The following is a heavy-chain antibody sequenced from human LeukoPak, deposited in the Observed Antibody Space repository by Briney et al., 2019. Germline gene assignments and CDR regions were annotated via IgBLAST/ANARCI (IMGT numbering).Heavy chain of an antibody. J-gene: IGHJ4*02. D-gene: IGHD5-24*01. CDR2: ISSSSSSYI. CDR3: ARDKWEMATDY. V-gene: IGHV3-21*01. Sequence: GGSLRLSCAASGFTFSSYSMNWARQAPGKGLEWVSSISSSSSSYIYYAGSVKGRFTISRDNAKNSLYLQMNSLRAEDTAVCYCARDKWEMATDYWGQGTLVTVSS. CDR1: GFTFSSYS.